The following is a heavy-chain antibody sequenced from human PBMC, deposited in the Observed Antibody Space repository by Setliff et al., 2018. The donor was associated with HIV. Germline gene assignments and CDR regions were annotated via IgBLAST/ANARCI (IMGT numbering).Heavy chain of an antibody. CDR2: IKQDESER. CDR1: GFTFNRNC. J-gene: IGHJ4*02. V-gene: IGHV3-7*03. D-gene: IGHD3-22*01. Sequence: SLRLSCAASGFTFNRNCMSWVRQVLGKGLEWVATIKQDESERHYVDAVKGRFTISRDDAKNSLYLQMNSLRAEDSAVYYCARGSRDDSVYRPVDYWGRGTLVTVSS. CDR3: ARGSRDDSVYRPVDY.